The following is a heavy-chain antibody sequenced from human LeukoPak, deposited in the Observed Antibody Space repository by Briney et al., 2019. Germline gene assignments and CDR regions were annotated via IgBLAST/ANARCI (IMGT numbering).Heavy chain of an antibody. CDR2: IYYSGST. V-gene: IGHV4-59*08. J-gene: IGHJ6*02. Sequence: SETLSLTCTVSGGSISSYYWSWIRQPPGKGLEWIGYIYYSGSTNYNPSLKSRVTISVDTSKSQFSLKLSSVAAADTAVYYCARTRYYYYGMDVWGQGTTVTVSS. CDR1: GGSISSYY. CDR3: ARTRYYYYGMDV.